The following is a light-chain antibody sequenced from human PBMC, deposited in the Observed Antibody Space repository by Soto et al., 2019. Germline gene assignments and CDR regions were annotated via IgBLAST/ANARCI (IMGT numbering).Light chain of an antibody. Sequence: IPLTQSPAAVSASVGDRASATCRASQGIGTYLVWYQQKRGKAPTVLIYASSTLQTGVPSRFSGSGSGTDFTLTISRLEPEDFAVYYCQQYGSSPPWTFGQGTKVDTK. CDR2: ASS. V-gene: IGKV1-9*01. CDR3: QQYGSSPPWT. CDR1: QGIGTY. J-gene: IGKJ1*01.